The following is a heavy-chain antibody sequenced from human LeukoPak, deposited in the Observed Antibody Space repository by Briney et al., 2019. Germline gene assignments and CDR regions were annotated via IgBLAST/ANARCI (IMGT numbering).Heavy chain of an antibody. CDR3: AKDKNDYGGNSVSWFDQ. J-gene: IGHJ5*02. Sequence: GGSLRLSCAASGFPFSSYAMNWVRQAPGKGLEWASAVSGSGGSTYYADSVRGRFTISRDNSKNMLYLQMNSLRAEDTAVYYCAKDKNDYGGNSVSWFDQWGQGTLVTVSS. CDR1: GFPFSSYA. CDR2: VSGSGGST. V-gene: IGHV3-23*01. D-gene: IGHD4-23*01.